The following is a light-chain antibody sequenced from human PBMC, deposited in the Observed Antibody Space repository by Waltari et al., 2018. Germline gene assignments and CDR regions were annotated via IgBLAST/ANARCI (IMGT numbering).Light chain of an antibody. CDR3: ALYMGSGSCG. V-gene: IGLV8-61*01. CDR2: KAS. J-gene: IGLJ3*02. Sequence: QTVVTQEPWLSVSPGGTVTLTCALSSGSLSTTSYATGYQQTPGQAPRTLVYKASARSSVVPDRVSGSILGNTAALTIPGAQEDDASDYYCALYMGSGSCGFGGGTRLTVL. CDR1: SGSLSTTSY.